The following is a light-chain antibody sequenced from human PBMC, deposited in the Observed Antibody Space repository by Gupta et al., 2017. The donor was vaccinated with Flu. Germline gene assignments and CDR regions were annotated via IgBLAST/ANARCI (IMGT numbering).Light chain of an antibody. J-gene: IGLJ1*01. Sequence: GQTARITCSGEAMPNQYVYWFKKRPGQAPSVLIEKDRERASGITERFASSGSGTTATSTLTAVQAEDEAEDDCQLEAHNSTYEVFGPGTKLTVL. CDR2: KDR. CDR3: QLEAHNSTYEV. CDR1: AMPNQY. V-gene: IGLV3-25*03.